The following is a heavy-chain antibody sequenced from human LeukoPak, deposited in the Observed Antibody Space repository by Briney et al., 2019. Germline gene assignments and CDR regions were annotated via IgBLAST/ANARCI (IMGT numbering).Heavy chain of an antibody. CDR3: ATSHWLSPA. V-gene: IGHV1-69*02. Sequence: ASVKVSCKASGGTFTRYSISWVRQAPGQGLEWMGRIIPLLDRAKYAQKLQGRVTLTADKFTSTAYMELNSLRSEDTAVYYCATSHWLSPAWGQGTMVTVSS. CDR1: GGTFTRYS. J-gene: IGHJ3*01. CDR2: IIPLLDRA. D-gene: IGHD6-19*01.